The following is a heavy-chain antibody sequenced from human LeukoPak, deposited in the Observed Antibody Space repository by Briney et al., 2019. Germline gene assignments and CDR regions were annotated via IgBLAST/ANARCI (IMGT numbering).Heavy chain of an antibody. J-gene: IGHJ4*02. CDR1: GFTFSSYA. CDR3: AKGGTSSWHSFDY. D-gene: IGHD6-13*01. V-gene: IGHV3-23*01. Sequence: PGGSLRLSCAASGFTFSSYAMSWVRQAPGKGLEWVSAISGSGGSTYYADSVKGRFTISRDNPKNTLYLQMNSLRAEDTAVYYCAKGGTSSWHSFDYWGQGTLVTVSS. CDR2: ISGSGGST.